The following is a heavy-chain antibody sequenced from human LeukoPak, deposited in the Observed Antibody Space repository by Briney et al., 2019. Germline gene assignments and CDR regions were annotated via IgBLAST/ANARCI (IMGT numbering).Heavy chain of an antibody. CDR2: SSYSGST. Sequence: SETLSLTCTVSGVSISSADYYWSWIRQPPGKGLEWIGYSSYSGSTSYNPSLNSRVTISVDTSKNQFSLRLSSVTAADTAVYYCARVFYDSSGYLFDYWGQGTLVTVSS. CDR1: GVSISSADYY. J-gene: IGHJ4*02. D-gene: IGHD3-22*01. V-gene: IGHV4-30-4*01. CDR3: ARVFYDSSGYLFDY.